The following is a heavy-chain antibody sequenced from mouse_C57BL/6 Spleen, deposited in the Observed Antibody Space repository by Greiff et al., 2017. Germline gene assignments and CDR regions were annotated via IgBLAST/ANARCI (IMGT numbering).Heavy chain of an antibody. CDR2: INPSTGGT. Sequence: VQLKESGPELVKPGASVKISCKASGYSFTGYYMNWVKQSPEKSLEWIGEINPSTGGTTYNQKFKAKATLTVDKSSSTAYMQLKSLTSEDSAVYYCAGMITTGDYWGQGTTLTVSS. CDR1: GYSFTGYY. V-gene: IGHV1-42*01. D-gene: IGHD2-4*01. J-gene: IGHJ2*01. CDR3: AGMITTGDY.